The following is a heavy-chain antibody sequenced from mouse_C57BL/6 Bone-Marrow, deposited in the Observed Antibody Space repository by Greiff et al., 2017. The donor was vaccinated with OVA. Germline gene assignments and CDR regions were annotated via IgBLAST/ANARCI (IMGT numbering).Heavy chain of an antibody. CDR2: ISYDGSN. CDR1: GYSITSGYY. J-gene: IGHJ4*01. D-gene: IGHD2-4*01. Sequence: ESGPGLVKPSQSLSLTCSVTGYSITSGYYWNWIRQFPGNKLEWMGYISYDGSNNYNPSLKNRISITRDTSKNQFFLQLNSVTTEDTATYYCAREIYYEYIYYAMDYWGQGTSVTVSS. CDR3: AREIYYEYIYYAMDY. V-gene: IGHV3-6*01.